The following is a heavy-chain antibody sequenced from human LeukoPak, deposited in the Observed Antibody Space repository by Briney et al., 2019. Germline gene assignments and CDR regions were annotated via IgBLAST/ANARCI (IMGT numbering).Heavy chain of an antibody. D-gene: IGHD3-10*01. V-gene: IGHV3-23*01. J-gene: IGHJ4*02. Sequence: QPGGSLRLSCAASGFTFSSYSMNWVRQAPGKGLEWVSAISGSGGSTYYADSVKGRFTISGDNSKNTLYLQMNSLRAEDTAVYYCAKETQKMVRGAIDYWGQGTLVTVSS. CDR2: ISGSGGST. CDR1: GFTFSSYS. CDR3: AKETQKMVRGAIDY.